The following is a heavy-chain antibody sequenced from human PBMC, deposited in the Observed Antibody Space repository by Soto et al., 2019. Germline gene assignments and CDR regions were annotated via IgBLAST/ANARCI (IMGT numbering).Heavy chain of an antibody. CDR3: ANSLTYYDFWSGYSSVHAFEI. J-gene: IGHJ3*02. CDR2: ISGSGGST. Sequence: GGSLRLSCAASGFTFSSYAMSWVRQAPGKGLEWVSAISGSGGSTYYADSVKGRFTISRDNSKNTLYLQMNSLRAEDTAVYYCANSLTYYDFWSGYSSVHAFEIWGQGTMVTVSS. D-gene: IGHD3-3*01. V-gene: IGHV3-23*01. CDR1: GFTFSSYA.